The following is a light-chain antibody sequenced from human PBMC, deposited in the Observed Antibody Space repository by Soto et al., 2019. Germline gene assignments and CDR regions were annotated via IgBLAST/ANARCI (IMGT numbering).Light chain of an antibody. CDR1: SSDVGGYNY. CDR2: DVS. Sequence: QSVLTQPASVSGSPGQSITISCTGTSSDVGGYNYVSWYQQHPGKAPKLMIYDVSNRPSGVSNRFSGSKSGTTASLTIPGLRAEDEADYYCSSYTSSSTRVFGGGTKLTVL. J-gene: IGLJ3*02. CDR3: SSYTSSSTRV. V-gene: IGLV2-14*01.